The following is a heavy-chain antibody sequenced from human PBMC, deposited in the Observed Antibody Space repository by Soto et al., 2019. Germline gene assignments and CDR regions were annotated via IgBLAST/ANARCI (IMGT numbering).Heavy chain of an antibody. CDR1: GYTFTNFG. Sequence: QVQLVQSGAEVKKPGASVKVSCKASGYTFTNFGISWVRQAPGQGLVWMGWISAYNGNTHYSQKFQARVTMTTVTTTSTAYMEVRSLGFDDTAAYYCARWGTPIDYWGPGTLGSVAS. J-gene: IGHJ4*02. D-gene: IGHD3-16*01. CDR3: ARWGTPIDY. V-gene: IGHV1-18*01. CDR2: ISAYNGNT.